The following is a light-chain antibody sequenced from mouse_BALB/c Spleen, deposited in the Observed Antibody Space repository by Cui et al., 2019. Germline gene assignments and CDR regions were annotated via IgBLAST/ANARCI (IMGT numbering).Light chain of an antibody. V-gene: IGKV1-117*01. CDR1: QSIVHSNGNTY. CDR3: VQGSHVPFT. J-gene: IGKJ4*01. CDR2: KVS. Sequence: DVLLHQTPPYLLVRLGAQDAIACRASQSIVHSNGNTYLEWYLQKPGQSPKLLIYKVSNRVSGVPDRFSGSGSGTDFTLKISRVEAEDLGVYYCVQGSHVPFTFGSGTKLEIK.